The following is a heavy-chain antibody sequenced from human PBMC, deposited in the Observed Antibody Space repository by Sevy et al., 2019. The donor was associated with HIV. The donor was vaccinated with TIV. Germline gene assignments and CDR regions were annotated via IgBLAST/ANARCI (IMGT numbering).Heavy chain of an antibody. D-gene: IGHD3-3*01. CDR2: ISFSGSKT. V-gene: IGHV3-23*01. CDR1: GFNFNNYA. CDR3: AKSPFMDFWNDYYSFYFDF. Sequence: GGSLRLSCAAAGFNFNNYAMTWVRQAPGKGLEWVSGISFSGSKTYYAESVKGGFSISRDPSKNMLYLQMKNVRVEDTAVYFCAKSPFMDFWNDYYSFYFDFWGQGTLVTVSS. J-gene: IGHJ4*02.